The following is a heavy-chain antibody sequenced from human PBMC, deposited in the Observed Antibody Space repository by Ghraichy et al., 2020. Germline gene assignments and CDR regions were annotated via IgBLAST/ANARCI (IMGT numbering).Heavy chain of an antibody. CDR2: IDWDDDK. CDR1: GFSLSTSGMC. Sequence: QTLSLTCTFSGFSLSTSGMCVSWIRPSPWKALEWLARIDWDDDKYYSTSLKTRLTISKDASKNQVVLTMTNMDPVDTATYYCARVRYYYDNSGYFYIDYWGQGTLVTVSS. D-gene: IGHD3-22*01. J-gene: IGHJ4*02. V-gene: IGHV2-70*11. CDR3: ARVRYYYDNSGYFYIDY.